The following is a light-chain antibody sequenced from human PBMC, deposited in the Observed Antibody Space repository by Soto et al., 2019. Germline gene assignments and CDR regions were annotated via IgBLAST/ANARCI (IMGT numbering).Light chain of an antibody. CDR2: AAS. Sequence: DIQMTQSPSSLSASVGDRVTITCRASQSISSYLNWYQQKPGKAPKVLIYAASSLERGVPSRFSGTGSGTEFTLTISSLQPDDFASYYCQQYHTSSITFGQGTRLEIK. CDR1: QSISSY. V-gene: IGKV1-39*01. CDR3: QQYHTSSIT. J-gene: IGKJ5*01.